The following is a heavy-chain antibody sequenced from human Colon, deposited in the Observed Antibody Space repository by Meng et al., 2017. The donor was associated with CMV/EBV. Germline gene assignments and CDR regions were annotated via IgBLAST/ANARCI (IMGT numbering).Heavy chain of an antibody. J-gene: IGHJ4*02. D-gene: IGHD3-3*01. CDR3: ARMGLFTIFGVAPYYFDY. V-gene: IGHV4-61*01. CDR2: IYYSGST. Sequence: SETLSLTCTVSGGSVSSGSYYWSWIRQPPGKGLEWIGYIYYSGSTNYNPSLKSRVTISVDTSKNQFSLKLSSVTAADTAVYYCARMGLFTIFGVAPYYFDYWGQGTLVTVSS. CDR1: GGSVSSGSYY.